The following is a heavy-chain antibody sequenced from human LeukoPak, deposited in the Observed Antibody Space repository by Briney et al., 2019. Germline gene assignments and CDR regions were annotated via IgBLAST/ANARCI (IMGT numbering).Heavy chain of an antibody. Sequence: GGSLRLSCAASGFTFSDYYMSWIRQAPGKGLEWVSYISSTSSYINYADSVKGRFTISRDNAKNSLFLRMNSLRAEDTAVYYCARVSQWLVPYWGQGTLVTVSS. CDR1: GFTFSDYY. V-gene: IGHV3-11*05. CDR2: ISSTSSYI. J-gene: IGHJ4*02. CDR3: ARVSQWLVPY. D-gene: IGHD6-19*01.